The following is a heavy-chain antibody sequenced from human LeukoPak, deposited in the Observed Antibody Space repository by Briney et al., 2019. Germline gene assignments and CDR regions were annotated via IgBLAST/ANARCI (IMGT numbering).Heavy chain of an antibody. CDR3: ARVSDSTPDEGS. D-gene: IGHD3-22*01. Sequence: TGGSLRLSCAASGFIFSSYIMNWVRQAPGKGLEWVSSISPSGSHKYYVDSVKGRFTISRDNAKNSVSLQMNSLRAEDTAVYHCARVSDSTPDEGSWGQGTLVTVSS. CDR2: ISPSGSHK. J-gene: IGHJ5*01. V-gene: IGHV3-21*01. CDR1: GFIFSSYI.